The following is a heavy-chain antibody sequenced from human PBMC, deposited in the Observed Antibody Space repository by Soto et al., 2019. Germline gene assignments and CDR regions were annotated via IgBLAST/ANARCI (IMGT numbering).Heavy chain of an antibody. CDR2: IYNSGST. J-gene: IGHJ4*02. D-gene: IGHD6-13*01. CDR1: GGSMSSYY. V-gene: IGHV4-59*08. CDR3: ARGSTGYSSSWYRY. Sequence: SXTLSLACTVSGGSMSSYYWSWVRQPPGKGLEWIGYIYNSGSTNYNPSLKSRVTISVDTSKNQFSLKLSSVTAADTAVYYCARGSTGYSSSWYRYWGQGTLVTVSS.